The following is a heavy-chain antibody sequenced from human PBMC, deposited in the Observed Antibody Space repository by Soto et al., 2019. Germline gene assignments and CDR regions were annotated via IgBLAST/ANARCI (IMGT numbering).Heavy chain of an antibody. CDR3: AKEGEQLVKKFDY. J-gene: IGHJ4*02. CDR1: GFTFSSYG. D-gene: IGHD6-6*01. V-gene: IGHV3-30*18. Sequence: GGSLRLSCAASGFTFSSYGMHWVRQAPGKGLEWVAVISYDGSNKYYADSVKGRFTISRDNSENTLYLQMNSLRAEDTAVYYCAKEGEQLVKKFDYWGQGTLVTVS. CDR2: ISYDGSNK.